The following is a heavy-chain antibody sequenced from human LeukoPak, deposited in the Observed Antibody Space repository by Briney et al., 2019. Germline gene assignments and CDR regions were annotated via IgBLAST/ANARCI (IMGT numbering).Heavy chain of an antibody. D-gene: IGHD6-13*01. J-gene: IGHJ4*02. CDR2: ISAYNGNT. CDR3: ARVPRGGRSWYDY. Sequence: ASVKVSCKASGGTFSSYAISWVRQAPGQGLEWMGWISAYNGNTNYAQKLQGRVTMTTDTSTSTAYMELRSLRSDDTAVYYCARVPRGGRSWYDYWGQGTLVTVSS. CDR1: GGTFSSYA. V-gene: IGHV1-18*01.